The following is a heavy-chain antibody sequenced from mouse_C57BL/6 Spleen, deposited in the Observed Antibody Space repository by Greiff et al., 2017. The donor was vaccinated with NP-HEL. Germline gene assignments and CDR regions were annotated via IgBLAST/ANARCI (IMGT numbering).Heavy chain of an antibody. CDR1: GYAFSSSW. D-gene: IGHD2-4*01. CDR3: ASPYYDYDVGFAY. Sequence: VQLQQSGPELVKPGASVKISCKASGYAFSSSWMNWVKQRPGKGLEWIGRIYPGDGDTNYNGKFKGKATLTADKSSSTAYMQLSSLTSEDSAVYFCASPYYDYDVGFAYWGQGTLVTVSA. V-gene: IGHV1-82*01. CDR2: IYPGDGDT. J-gene: IGHJ3*01.